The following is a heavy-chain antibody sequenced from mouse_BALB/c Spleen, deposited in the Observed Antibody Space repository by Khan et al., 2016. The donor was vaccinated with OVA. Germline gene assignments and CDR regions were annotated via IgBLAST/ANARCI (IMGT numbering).Heavy chain of an antibody. CDR3: ARSTIATWYFDV. Sequence: EVELVESGGGLVQPGGSQKLSCAASGFTFSSFGMHWVRQAPEKGLEWVAYISFGSATIYYADTVKGRFPISRDNPKNALFLQMTSLRSEDTAIYYCARSTIATWYFDVWGAGTTVTVSS. V-gene: IGHV5-17*02. CDR1: GFTFSSFG. CDR2: ISFGSATI. J-gene: IGHJ1*01.